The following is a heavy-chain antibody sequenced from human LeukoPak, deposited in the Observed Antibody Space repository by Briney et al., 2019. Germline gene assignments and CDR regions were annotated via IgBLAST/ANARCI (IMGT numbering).Heavy chain of an antibody. J-gene: IGHJ4*02. CDR1: GGSISSYY. CDR2: IYYSGST. V-gene: IGHV4-59*08. Sequence: SETLSLTCTVSGGSISSYYWSWIRQPPGKGLEWVGYIYYSGSTNYNPSLKSRVTISVDTSKNQFSLKLSSVTAADTAVYYCARHHPSNYYDSSGYYDWYYFDYWGQGTLVTVSS. CDR3: ARHHPSNYYDSSGYYDWYYFDY. D-gene: IGHD3-22*01.